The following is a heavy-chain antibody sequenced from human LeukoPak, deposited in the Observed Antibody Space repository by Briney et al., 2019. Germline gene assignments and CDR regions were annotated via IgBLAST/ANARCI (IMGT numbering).Heavy chain of an antibody. CDR1: GGTFSSYA. Sequence: ASVKVSCKASGGTFSSYAISWVRQAPGQGLEWMGRIIPILGIANYAQKFQGRVTITADKSTSTAYMELGSLRSEDTAVYYCAKDCRYCDSSGYYLDYWGQGTLVTVSS. V-gene: IGHV1-69*04. D-gene: IGHD3-22*01. CDR3: AKDCRYCDSSGYYLDY. J-gene: IGHJ4*02. CDR2: IIPILGIA.